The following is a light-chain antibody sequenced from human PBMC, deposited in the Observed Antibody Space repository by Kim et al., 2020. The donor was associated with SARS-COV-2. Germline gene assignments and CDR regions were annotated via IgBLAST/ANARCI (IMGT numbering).Light chain of an antibody. CDR3: QQHGSSPWA. Sequence: TPGDTATPSCSASQSVSNNYLACDQQKPGQAPRLLIYAASSRATGIPDRFSGGGSGTDFTLTISRLEPEDFAVYYCQQHGSSPWAFGQGTKVDIK. CDR2: AAS. V-gene: IGKV3-20*01. J-gene: IGKJ1*01. CDR1: QSVSNNY.